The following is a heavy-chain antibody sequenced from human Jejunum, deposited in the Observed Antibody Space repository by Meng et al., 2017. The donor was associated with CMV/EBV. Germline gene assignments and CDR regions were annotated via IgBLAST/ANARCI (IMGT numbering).Heavy chain of an antibody. J-gene: IGHJ4*02. Sequence: QFHLQQWYAGLLKPSETLSLTCDVYGRSFSGYFWNSIRQLPGKGLEWIGEINHSGSTNYNSSLKSRVTISLDTSKNQFSLSLFSVTAADTAVYYCGRDQGRELINHWGQRTLVTVSS. V-gene: IGHV4-34*01. CDR1: GRSFSGYF. CDR3: GRDQGRELINH. CDR2: INHSGST. D-gene: IGHD1-7*01.